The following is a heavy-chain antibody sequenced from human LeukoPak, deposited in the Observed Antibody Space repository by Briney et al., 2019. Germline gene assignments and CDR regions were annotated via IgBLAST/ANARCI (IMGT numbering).Heavy chain of an antibody. CDR2: ISGSGSTI. CDR3: AREGNYYFDY. J-gene: IGHJ4*02. V-gene: IGHV3-48*03. D-gene: IGHD1-7*01. CDR1: GFTFSTYE. Sequence: PGGSLRLSCAASGFTFSTYEMHWVRQAPGKGLEWVSYISGSGSTIYYADSVKGRFTISRDNAKNSLILQRNSLRAEDTAVYYCAREGNYYFDYWGQGTLVTVSS.